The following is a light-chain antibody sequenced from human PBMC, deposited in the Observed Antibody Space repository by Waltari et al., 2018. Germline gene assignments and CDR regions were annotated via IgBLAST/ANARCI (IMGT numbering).Light chain of an antibody. CDR1: SSDVGGHKA. J-gene: IGLJ2*01. CDR3: CSYTGSRTRVV. Sequence: QSALTQPASVSGSPGQSIAISCTGTSSDVGGHKAVSWYQQHPGEAPKLIIYNVSNRPSGFSNRFSGSKSGNTASLTISGLQAEDEAEYYCCSYTGSRTRVVFGGGTKLIVL. CDR2: NVS. V-gene: IGLV2-14*03.